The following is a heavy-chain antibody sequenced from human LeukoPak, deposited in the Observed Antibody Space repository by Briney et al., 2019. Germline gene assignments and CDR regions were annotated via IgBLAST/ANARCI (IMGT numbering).Heavy chain of an antibody. V-gene: IGHV3-49*04. CDR3: TRGTPPDY. Sequence: GGSLRLSCTVSGLTFGDYAVNWVRQAPGKGLQWVGFIRSKPSGGTTEYAASVKGRFAISRDDSKSIAYLQMNSLKTEDTAIYYCTRGTPPDYWGPGTLVTVSS. CDR2: IRSKPSGGTT. D-gene: IGHD1-7*01. CDR1: GLTFGDYA. J-gene: IGHJ4*02.